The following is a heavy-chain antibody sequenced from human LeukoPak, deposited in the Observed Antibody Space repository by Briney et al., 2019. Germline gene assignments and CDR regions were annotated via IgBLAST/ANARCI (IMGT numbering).Heavy chain of an antibody. J-gene: IGHJ4*02. Sequence: GRSLRLSCAASGFTFSSYGMHWVRQAPGKGLQWVAVVWYDGSNKYYADSVKGRFTISRGNSKNTLYLQMNSLRAEDTAVYYCARDLADYSDYWGQGTLVTVSS. CDR2: VWYDGSNK. CDR3: ARDLADYSDY. D-gene: IGHD2-21*01. CDR1: GFTFSSYG. V-gene: IGHV3-33*01.